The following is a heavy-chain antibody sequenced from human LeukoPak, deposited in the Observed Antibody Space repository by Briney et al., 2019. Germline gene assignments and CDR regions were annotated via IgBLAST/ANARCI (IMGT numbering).Heavy chain of an antibody. CDR2: INSSGGST. CDR3: ARNIPAAIPFDY. CDR1: GYTFTSYY. V-gene: IGHV1-46*01. J-gene: IGHJ4*02. D-gene: IGHD2-2*01. Sequence: VASVKVSCKASGYTFTSYYMHWVRQAPGQGLEWMGIINSSGGSTSYAQKFQGRVTMTRDTSTSTVYMELSSLRSEDTAVYYCARNIPAAIPFDYWGQGTLVTVSS.